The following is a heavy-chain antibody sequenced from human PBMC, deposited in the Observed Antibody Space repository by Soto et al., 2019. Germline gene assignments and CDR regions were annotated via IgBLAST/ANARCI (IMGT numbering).Heavy chain of an antibody. J-gene: IGHJ6*02. V-gene: IGHV4-34*01. Sequence: PSETLSLTCAVYVGSFSGYYWSWIRQPPGKGLEWIGEINHSGSTNYNPSLKNRVTISVDTSKNQFSLKLSSVTAADTAVYYCARLRGDIYGYGGYYYYGSDVWGQWSTGTVS. CDR1: VGSFSGYY. CDR3: ARLRGDIYGYGGYYYYGSDV. CDR2: INHSGST. D-gene: IGHD5-18*01.